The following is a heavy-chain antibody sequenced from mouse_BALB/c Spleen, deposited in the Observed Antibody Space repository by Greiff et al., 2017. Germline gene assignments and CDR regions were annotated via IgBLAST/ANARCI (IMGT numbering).Heavy chain of an antibody. CDR1: GYAFTNYL. J-gene: IGHJ2*01. CDR2: INPGSGGT. Sequence: VQLQQSGAELVRPGTSVKVSCKASGYAFTNYLIEWVKQRPGQGLEWIGVINPGSGGTNYNEKFKGKATLTVDKSSSTAYMQLSSLTSEDSAVYYCARSDGKGDYWGQGTTLTVSS. CDR3: ARSDGKGDY. V-gene: IGHV1-54*01. D-gene: IGHD2-1*01.